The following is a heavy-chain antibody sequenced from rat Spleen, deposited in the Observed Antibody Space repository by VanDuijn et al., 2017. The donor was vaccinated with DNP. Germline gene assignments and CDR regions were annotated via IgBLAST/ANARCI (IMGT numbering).Heavy chain of an antibody. CDR1: GFTFSDYN. CDR2: ITTSGGNT. CDR3: AKGDNNYGGFDY. V-gene: IGHV5-25*01. J-gene: IGHJ2*01. Sequence: EVQLVESGGGLVQPGRSLKLSCAASGFTFSDYNMAWVRQAPKKGLEWVASITTSGGNTYYPDSVKGRFTISRDNAENTIYLQMNSLRSEDTATYYCAKGDNNYGGFDYWGQGVMVTVSS. D-gene: IGHD1-10*01.